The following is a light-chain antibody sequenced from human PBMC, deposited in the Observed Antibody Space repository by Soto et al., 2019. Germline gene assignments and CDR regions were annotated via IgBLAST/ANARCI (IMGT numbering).Light chain of an antibody. CDR1: SSDVGTYNY. CDR2: EVR. V-gene: IGLV2-14*01. CDR3: TSYAGTNYYV. J-gene: IGLJ1*01. Sequence: QSALTQPVSVSGSPGQSITISCTGTSSDVGTYNYVSWYQHHPGKAPKLIIYEVRNRPSGVSNRFSGSKSGSTASLTISGLEAEYEADYQCTSYAGTNYYVVGTGRKVTV.